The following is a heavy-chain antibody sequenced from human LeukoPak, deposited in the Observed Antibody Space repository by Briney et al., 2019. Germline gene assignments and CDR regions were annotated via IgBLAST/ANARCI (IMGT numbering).Heavy chain of an antibody. V-gene: IGHV3-23*01. Sequence: GGSLRLSCAASGFTFTNYAMSWVRQAPGKGLEWVSGISDSGGSTFYTDSVRGRFTISRDNAKNTLYLQMDSLRVEDTAVYYCARDVGSAPFDYWGQGTLVTVSS. CDR2: ISDSGGST. J-gene: IGHJ4*02. CDR3: ARDVGSAPFDY. CDR1: GFTFTNYA. D-gene: IGHD6-25*01.